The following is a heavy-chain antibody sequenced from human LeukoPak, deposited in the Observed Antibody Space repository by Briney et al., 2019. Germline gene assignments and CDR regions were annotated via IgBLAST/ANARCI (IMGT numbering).Heavy chain of an antibody. D-gene: IGHD3-3*01. Sequence: ASVKVSCKASGYAFTSYGISWVRQAPGQGLEWMGGIIPIFGTANYAQKFQGRVTITADESTSTAYMELSSLRSEDTAVYYCARVEYYDFWSGYYGNWFDPWGQGTLVTVSS. J-gene: IGHJ5*02. CDR3: ARVEYYDFWSGYYGNWFDP. CDR1: GYAFTSYG. V-gene: IGHV1-69*13. CDR2: IIPIFGTA.